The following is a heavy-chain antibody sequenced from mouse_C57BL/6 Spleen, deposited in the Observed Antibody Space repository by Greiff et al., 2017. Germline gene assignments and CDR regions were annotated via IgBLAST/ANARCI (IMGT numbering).Heavy chain of an antibody. Sequence: VQLKQSGAELVRPGSSVKMSCKTSGYTFTSYGINWVKQRPGPGLEWIGYIYIGNGYTEYNEKFKGKATLTSDTSSSTAYMQLSSLTSEDSAIYFCARTDYYSNYEGAMDYWGQGTSVTVSS. CDR3: ARTDYYSNYEGAMDY. CDR1: GYTFTSYG. V-gene: IGHV1-58*01. CDR2: IYIGNGYT. D-gene: IGHD2-5*01. J-gene: IGHJ4*01.